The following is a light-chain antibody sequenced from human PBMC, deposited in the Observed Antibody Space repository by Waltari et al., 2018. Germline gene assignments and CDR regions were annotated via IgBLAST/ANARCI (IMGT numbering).Light chain of an antibody. V-gene: IGKV2-30*02. J-gene: IGKJ2*01. CDR3: MQGTHWPYT. CDR1: QSLVHSDGNTH. CDR2: RVS. Sequence: DVVMPQSPLSLPVTLGQPASIPRKSSQSLVHSDGNTHLNWFHQRPGQSPRRLIYRVSNRDSGVPDRFSGSGSGTDFTLKISRVEAEDVGVYYCMQGTHWPYTFGQGTKLDTK.